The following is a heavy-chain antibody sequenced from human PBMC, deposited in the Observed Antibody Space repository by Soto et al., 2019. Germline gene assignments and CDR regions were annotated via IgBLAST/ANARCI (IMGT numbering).Heavy chain of an antibody. CDR2: INSDGTRT. CDR3: ARVATGSYDWFDP. V-gene: IGHV3-74*01. J-gene: IGHJ5*02. D-gene: IGHD1-26*01. Sequence: GGSLRLSCSASQFTFTNYWMHWVRQAPGKGLMWVSRINSDGTRTAYADSVKGRFTISRDNTKDTVFLYMDDVRAEDTAVYYCARVATGSYDWFDPWGQGTLVTVSS. CDR1: QFTFTNYW.